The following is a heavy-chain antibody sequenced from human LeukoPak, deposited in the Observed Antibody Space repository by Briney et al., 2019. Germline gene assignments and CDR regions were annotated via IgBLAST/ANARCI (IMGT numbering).Heavy chain of an antibody. Sequence: GGSLRLSCAASGFIVGVNYMSWVRQAPGKGLEWVSLISSGGTAYYADSVKGRFTISRDNSKNTVYLQMDSLRAEDTAIYYCARDATYTSSWSDWGQGTLVTVSS. J-gene: IGHJ4*02. CDR3: ARDATYTSSWSD. D-gene: IGHD6-13*01. V-gene: IGHV3-53*01. CDR2: ISSGGTA. CDR1: GFIVGVNY.